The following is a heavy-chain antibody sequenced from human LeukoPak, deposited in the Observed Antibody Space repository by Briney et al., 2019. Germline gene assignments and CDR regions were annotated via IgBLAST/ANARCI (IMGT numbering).Heavy chain of an antibody. J-gene: IGHJ4*02. V-gene: IGHV4-38-2*01. CDR3: ARVLYRIAVAGTEFDY. Sequence: SETLSLTCAVSGYSISSGYYWGWIRQPPGKGLEWIGSIYHSGSTYYNSSLTSRVTISVDTSKNQLSLKLSPVTAADTAVYYCARVLYRIAVAGTEFDYCGQGTRVTVSS. CDR1: GYSISSGYY. CDR2: IYHSGST. D-gene: IGHD6-19*01.